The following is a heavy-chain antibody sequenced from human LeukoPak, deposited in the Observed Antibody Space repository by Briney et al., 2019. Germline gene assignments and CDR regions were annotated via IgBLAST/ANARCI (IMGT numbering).Heavy chain of an antibody. CDR2: SNDSGST. Sequence: PSETLSLTCVVYGGSFSGYYWSWIRQPPGKGLEWIWESNDSGSTKYNPSLKSRVTISIDTSKNQFSLKLGSVTAADTAVYYCARHYCSGGSCYWHFALWGRGTLVTVSS. CDR3: ARHYCSGGSCYWHFAL. V-gene: IGHV4-34*01. J-gene: IGHJ2*01. D-gene: IGHD2-15*01. CDR1: GGSFSGYY.